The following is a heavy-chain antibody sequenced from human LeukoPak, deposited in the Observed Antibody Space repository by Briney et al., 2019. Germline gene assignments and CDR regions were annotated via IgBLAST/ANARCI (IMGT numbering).Heavy chain of an antibody. J-gene: IGHJ3*02. CDR3: ARRRGRYSGDAFDI. Sequence: GESLKIYCQGSGSRFTSSRIGCVRQMPGKGLEWMGFIYPGDSDTRYSPSFQGQVTISADKSMSTAYLQWSSLKASDTAMYYCARRRGRYSGDAFDIWGQGTMVTVSS. D-gene: IGHD1-26*01. CDR1: GSRFTSSR. CDR2: IYPGDSDT. V-gene: IGHV5-51*01.